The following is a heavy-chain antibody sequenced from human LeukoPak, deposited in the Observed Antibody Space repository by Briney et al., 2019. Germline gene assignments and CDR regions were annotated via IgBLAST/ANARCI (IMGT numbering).Heavy chain of an antibody. D-gene: IGHD2-15*01. J-gene: IGHJ4*02. Sequence: GESLKISCQGSGYRFNSYWIAGGRQMPGKGLEGMGIIYPGDSDTRYSPSFQGQITISADKSINTAYLRWSSLKASDTDMYYCARAYYCGGGSCKLEYWGQGTLVTVSS. V-gene: IGHV5-51*01. CDR3: ARAYYCGGGSCKLEY. CDR2: IYPGDSDT. CDR1: GYRFNSYW.